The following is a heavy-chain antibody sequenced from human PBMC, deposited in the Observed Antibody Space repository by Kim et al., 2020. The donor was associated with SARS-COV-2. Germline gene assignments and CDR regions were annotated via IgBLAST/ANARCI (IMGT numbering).Heavy chain of an antibody. D-gene: IGHD3-3*01. CDR1: GGSFSGYY. CDR2: INHSGST. J-gene: IGHJ6*03. V-gene: IGHV4-34*01. CDR3: ARGVSRFLEWFGVGYYYYYMGV. Sequence: SETLSLTCAVYGGSFSGYYWSWIRQPPGKGLEWIGEINHSGSTNYNPSLKSRVTISVDTSKNQFSLKLSSVTAADTAVYYCARGVSRFLEWFGVGYYYYYMGVWGKGTTVTVSS.